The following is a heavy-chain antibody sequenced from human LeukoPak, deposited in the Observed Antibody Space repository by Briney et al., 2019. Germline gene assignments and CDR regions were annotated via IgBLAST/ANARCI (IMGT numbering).Heavy chain of an antibody. J-gene: IGHJ4*02. CDR1: GFSLSASGVG. CDR3: AHRMALRYFDWAQGVFDY. V-gene: IGHV2-5*02. Sequence: SGPTLVKPTQTLTLTCTFSGFSLSASGVGVGWIRQPPGEALEWLALIYWDDDKRYSPYLKSRLTITKDTSKNQVVLTMTNMDPVDTATYYCAHRMALRYFDWAQGVFDYWGQGALVTVSS. D-gene: IGHD3-9*01. CDR2: IYWDDDK.